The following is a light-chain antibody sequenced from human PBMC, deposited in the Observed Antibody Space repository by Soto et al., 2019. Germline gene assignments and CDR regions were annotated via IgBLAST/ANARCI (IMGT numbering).Light chain of an antibody. Sequence: QSALTQPASVSDSPGQSITISCTGTSSDVGNYNLVSWYQQHPGKAPKLMIFEVNKRPSGVSNRFSGSKSGNTASLTISGLQAEDEADYYCCSYAGDSPYVFGPGTKVTVL. CDR2: EVN. CDR3: CSYAGDSPYV. J-gene: IGLJ1*01. CDR1: SSDVGNYNL. V-gene: IGLV2-23*02.